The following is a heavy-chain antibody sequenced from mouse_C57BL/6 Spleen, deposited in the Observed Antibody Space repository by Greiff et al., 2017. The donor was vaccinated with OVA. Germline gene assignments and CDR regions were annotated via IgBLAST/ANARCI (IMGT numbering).Heavy chain of an antibody. D-gene: IGHD4-1*01. J-gene: IGHJ2*01. Sequence: VMLVESGGGFVKPGGSLKLSCAASGFTFSDYGMHWVRQAPEKGLEWVAYISSGSSTIYYADTVKGRFTISRDNAKNTLFLQMTSLRSEDTAMFYCTRNWYFDYWGQGTTLTVSS. CDR2: ISSGSSTI. CDR3: TRNWYFDY. V-gene: IGHV5-17*01. CDR1: GFTFSDYG.